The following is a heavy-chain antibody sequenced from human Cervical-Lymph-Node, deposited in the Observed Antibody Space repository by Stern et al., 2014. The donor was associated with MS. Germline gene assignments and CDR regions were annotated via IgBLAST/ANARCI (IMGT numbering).Heavy chain of an antibody. J-gene: IGHJ4*02. CDR3: ARAGLYDY. D-gene: IGHD2/OR15-2a*01. CDR2: IYHTGST. V-gene: IGHV4-4*02. CDR1: GGSIDGSDW. Sequence: QVQLQESGPGLVKPSGTLSLTCTVSGGSIDGSDWWSWVRQPPGKGLEWIGEIYHTGSTNYNPPLKSRVSMSVDKSKNQFSLTLTSVTAADTAVYYCARAGLYDYWGQGTLVTVSS.